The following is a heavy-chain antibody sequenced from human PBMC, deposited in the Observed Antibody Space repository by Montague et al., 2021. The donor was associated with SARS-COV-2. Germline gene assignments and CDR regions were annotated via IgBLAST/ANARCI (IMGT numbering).Heavy chain of an antibody. J-gene: IGHJ4*02. CDR3: VRDYGDYGEEFLDY. V-gene: IGHV3-33*08. CDR1: GYYFSSYG. CDR2: IWFDGSKE. D-gene: IGHD4-17*01. Sequence: SLRLSCAASGYYFSSYGIHWVRQAPGKGLEWVAVIWFDGSKEYYADSVKGRFTISGDKSKNMLYLQMNSLRVEDTATYFCVRDYGDYGEEFLDYWGQGTPVTVSS.